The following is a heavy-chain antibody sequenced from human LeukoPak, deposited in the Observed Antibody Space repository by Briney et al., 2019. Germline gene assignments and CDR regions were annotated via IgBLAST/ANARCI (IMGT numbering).Heavy chain of an antibody. J-gene: IGHJ4*02. CDR3: ARGRGLNTLDY. CDR1: GYSVSSGYY. Sequence: SETLSLTCTVSGYSVSSGYYWGWIRQPPGKGLEWIGSIYHSGSTYYNPSLKSRVTISLDTSKNQFSLKLSSVTAADTAVYYCARGRGLNTLDYWGQGTLVTVSS. V-gene: IGHV4-38-2*02. CDR2: IYHSGST. D-gene: IGHD2-15*01.